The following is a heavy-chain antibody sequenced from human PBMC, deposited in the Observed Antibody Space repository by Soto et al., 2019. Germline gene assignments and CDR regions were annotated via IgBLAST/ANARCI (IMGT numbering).Heavy chain of an antibody. CDR1: GFTFSSYG. Sequence: PGGSLRLSCAASGFTFSSYGMHWVRQAPGKGLEWVAVISYDGSNKYYADSVKGRFTISRDNSKNTLYLQMNSLRAEDTAVYYCAKVYRSGWTNYFDYWGQGTLVTVSS. CDR3: AKVYRSGWTNYFDY. V-gene: IGHV3-30*18. D-gene: IGHD6-19*01. J-gene: IGHJ4*02. CDR2: ISYDGSNK.